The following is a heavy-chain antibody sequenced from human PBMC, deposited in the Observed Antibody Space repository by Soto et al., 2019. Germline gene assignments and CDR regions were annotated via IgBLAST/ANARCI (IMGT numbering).Heavy chain of an antibody. V-gene: IGHV3-33*01. J-gene: IGHJ3*02. Sequence: GGSLRLSCAASGFTFSTYGMHWVRQVPGKGLEWVALVWFDGSGKYSSDSVKGRFTISRDNSKNTLYLQMNSLRAEDTAVYYCARLYCSASSCYSVGGFDIWGQGSMVTVSS. CDR2: VWFDGSGK. CDR1: GFTFSTYG. D-gene: IGHD2-15*01. CDR3: ARLYCSASSCYSVGGFDI.